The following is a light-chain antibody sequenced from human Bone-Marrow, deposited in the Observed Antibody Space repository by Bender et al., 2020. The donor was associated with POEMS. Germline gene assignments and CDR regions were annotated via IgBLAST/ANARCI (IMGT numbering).Light chain of an antibody. CDR2: DVS. Sequence: QSALTQPASVSGSPGQSITISCTGTSADVGGDDFVSWYQQHPGKAPKLVIYDVSYGPSGVSHRFSGSKSGETAPLTISGLQTEDEADYYCSSYTSTSTPPWVFGGGTMLTVL. V-gene: IGLV2-14*01. CDR1: SADVGGDDF. J-gene: IGLJ3*02. CDR3: SSYTSTSTPPWV.